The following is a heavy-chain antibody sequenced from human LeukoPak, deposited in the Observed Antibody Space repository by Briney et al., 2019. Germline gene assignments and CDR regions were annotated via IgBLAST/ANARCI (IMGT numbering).Heavy chain of an antibody. Sequence: GASVKVSCEASGYTFTGYYMHWVRQAPGQGLEWMGWINPNSGGTNYAQKFQGRVTMTRDTSISTAYMELSRLRSDDTAVYYCARDPFHYYDSSGYSDWGQGTLVTVSS. V-gene: IGHV1-2*02. J-gene: IGHJ4*02. CDR3: ARDPFHYYDSSGYSD. CDR2: INPNSGGT. D-gene: IGHD3-22*01. CDR1: GYTFTGYY.